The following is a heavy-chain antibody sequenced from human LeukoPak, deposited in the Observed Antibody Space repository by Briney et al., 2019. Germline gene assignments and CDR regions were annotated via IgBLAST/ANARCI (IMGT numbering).Heavy chain of an antibody. J-gene: IGHJ4*02. CDR2: INPSGGST. V-gene: IGHV1-46*01. CDR1: GYTFTSYY. CDR3: ARDTYYDFWSGYWGERYYFDY. D-gene: IGHD3-3*01. Sequence: ASVKVSCKASGYTFTSYYMHWVRQAPGQGLEWMGIINPSGGSTSYAQKFQGRVTMTRDTSTSTVYMELSSLRSEDTAVYYCARDTYYDFWSGYWGERYYFDYWGQGILVTVSS.